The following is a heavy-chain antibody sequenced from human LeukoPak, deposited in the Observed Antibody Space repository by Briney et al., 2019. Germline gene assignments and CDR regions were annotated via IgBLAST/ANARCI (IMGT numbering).Heavy chain of an antibody. J-gene: IGHJ3*02. V-gene: IGHV1-2*02. D-gene: IGHD3-22*01. CDR2: INPNSGGT. Sequence: ASVKVSCKASGYTFTGYYMHWVRQAPGQGLEWMGWINPNSGGTNYAQKFQGRVTMTRDTSISTAYMELSRLRSDDTAVYYCAREKKDDSSPNDAFDIWGQGTMVTVSS. CDR3: AREKKDDSSPNDAFDI. CDR1: GYTFTGYY.